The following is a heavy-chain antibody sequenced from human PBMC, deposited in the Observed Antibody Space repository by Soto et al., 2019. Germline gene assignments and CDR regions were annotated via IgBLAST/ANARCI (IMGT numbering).Heavy chain of an antibody. CDR1: GDTDTNYV. Sequence: QVQLVQSGAEVKKPGSSVKVSCKASGDTDTNYVISWVRQAPGQGLEWMGGIFPKFGTTYSAQKLQDRLTITAAASTSTVYMQLRSLRLDDTAVYYCEAEMTFVKLSVVWGPGTTVTVSS. CDR3: EAEMTFVKLSVV. D-gene: IGHD3-16*02. J-gene: IGHJ6*02. CDR2: IFPKFGTT. V-gene: IGHV1-69*01.